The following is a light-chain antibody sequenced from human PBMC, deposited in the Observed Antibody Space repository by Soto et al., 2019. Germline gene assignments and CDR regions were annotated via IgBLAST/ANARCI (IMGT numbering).Light chain of an antibody. V-gene: IGLV1-40*01. CDR1: SSNIGAGYD. CDR3: QSHDTSLSGVV. J-gene: IGLJ2*01. CDR2: ANY. Sequence: QLVLTQPPSVSGAPGQRVTISCTGSSSNIGAGYDVNWYQQLPGTAPKLLIYANYNRPSGVPDRFSASKSGTSASLAITGLQAEDEADYYCQSHDTSLSGVVFGGGTKLTVL.